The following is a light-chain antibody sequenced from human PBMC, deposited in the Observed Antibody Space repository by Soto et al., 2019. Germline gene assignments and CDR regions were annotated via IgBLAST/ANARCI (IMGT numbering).Light chain of an antibody. CDR2: NVI. V-gene: IGLV2-11*01. J-gene: IGLJ1*01. CDR1: SSDVGGYNF. CDR3: CSYAGSDTYV. Sequence: QSVLTQPRSVSGSPGQSVTISCTGTSSDVGGYNFVSWYQHHPGKAPKLIIYNVIQRPSGVPDRFSASKSDNTASLTISGLQAEDAADYYRCSYAGSDTYVFGTGTKVTVL.